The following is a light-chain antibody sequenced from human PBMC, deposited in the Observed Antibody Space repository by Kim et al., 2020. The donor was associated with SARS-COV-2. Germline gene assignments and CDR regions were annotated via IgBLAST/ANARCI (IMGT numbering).Light chain of an antibody. V-gene: IGLV3-25*03. J-gene: IGLJ1*01. Sequence: VSPGQTACSSSSGDAVQEQLASWYQQKSSQAPCLVIYNNRERPSGIPERFCGNSSGTTVTLIISGVQAEDDADYCCQSAGSSGTYVFGGGTKVTVL. CDR3: QSAGSSGTYV. CDR1: AVQEQL. CDR2: NNR.